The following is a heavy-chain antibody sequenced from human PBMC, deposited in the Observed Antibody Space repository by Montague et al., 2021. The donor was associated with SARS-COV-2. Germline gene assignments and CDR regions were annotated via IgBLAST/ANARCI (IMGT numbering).Heavy chain of an antibody. CDR1: GGSISSGGYY. CDR2: NNYSGST. CDR3: ARDPRYDSSGYYLGSAFDI. V-gene: IGHV4-31*03. Sequence: TLSLTCTVSGGSISSGGYYWSWIRQHPGKGLEWNGYNNYSGSTYYNPSLKSRVTMSVDTSKDQFSLKLSSVTAADTAVYYCARDPRYDSSGYYLGSAFDIWGQGTMVTVSS. J-gene: IGHJ3*02. D-gene: IGHD3-22*01.